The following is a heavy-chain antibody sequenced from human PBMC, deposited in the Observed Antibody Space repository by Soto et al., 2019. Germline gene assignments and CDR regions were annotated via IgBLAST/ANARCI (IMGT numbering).Heavy chain of an antibody. J-gene: IGHJ4*02. CDR1: GGTFSSYA. CDR2: IIPIFGTA. Sequence: SVKVSYKPSGGTFSSYAISWVRQPPGQVLEWMGGIIPIFGTANYAQKFQGRVTITADESTSTAYMELRSLRSEDTAVYYCARGYDSSGYYGLLGYWGQGTLVTVSS. V-gene: IGHV1-69*13. CDR3: ARGYDSSGYYGLLGY. D-gene: IGHD3-22*01.